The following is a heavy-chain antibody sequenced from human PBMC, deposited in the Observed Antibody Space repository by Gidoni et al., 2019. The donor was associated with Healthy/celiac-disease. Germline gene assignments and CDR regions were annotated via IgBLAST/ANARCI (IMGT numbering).Heavy chain of an antibody. CDR2: IYYSGST. CDR3: ARDFQYAGGYYYGMDV. CDR1: GGSISSGGYY. J-gene: IGHJ6*02. D-gene: IGHD2-8*01. V-gene: IGHV4-31*03. Sequence: QVQLQESGPGLVKPSQTLSLTCTVSGGSISSGGYYWSWIRQHPGKGLEWIGYIYYSGSTYYNPSLKSRVTISVDTSKNQFSLKLSSVTAADTAVYYCARDFQYAGGYYYGMDVWGQGTTVTVSS.